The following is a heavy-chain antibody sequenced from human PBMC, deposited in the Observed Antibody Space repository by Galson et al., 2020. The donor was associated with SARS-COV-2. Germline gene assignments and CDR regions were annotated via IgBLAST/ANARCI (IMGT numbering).Heavy chain of an antibody. CDR3: ARVLRGYGHFYYGMDV. CDR2: ISSTNYI. CDR1: GFIFSSQT. J-gene: IGHJ6*01. Sequence: GESLKNSCAPSGFIFSSQTAHWVRQAPGKSLELVSSISSTNYIYYADSVRGRFTISRDDAKNSVYLEMDSLRAEDAGVYYCARVLRGYGHFYYGMDVWGQGTSVIVSS. D-gene: IGHD5-12*01. V-gene: IGHV3-21*01.